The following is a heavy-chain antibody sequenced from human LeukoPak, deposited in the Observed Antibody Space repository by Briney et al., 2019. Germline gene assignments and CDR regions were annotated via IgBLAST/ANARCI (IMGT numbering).Heavy chain of an antibody. D-gene: IGHD2-2*01. J-gene: IGHJ3*02. CDR3: ARDYCSSTSCPAADAFDI. Sequence: WASVKVSCKASGYTFTSYGISWVRQAPGQGLEWMGWISAYNGNTNYAQKLQGRVTMTTDTSTSTAYMELRSLRSDDTAVYYCARDYCSSTSCPAADAFDIWGQGTMVTVSS. V-gene: IGHV1-18*01. CDR2: ISAYNGNT. CDR1: GYTFTSYG.